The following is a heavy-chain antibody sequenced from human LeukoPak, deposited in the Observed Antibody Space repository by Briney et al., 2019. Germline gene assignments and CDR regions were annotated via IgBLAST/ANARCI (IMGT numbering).Heavy chain of an antibody. CDR1: GYTFTDYH. D-gene: IGHD3-10*01. J-gene: IGHJ4*02. V-gene: IGHV1-2*06. Sequence: ASVKVSCKASGYTFTDYHIHWVRQAPGQGLEWMGRINPYSGGTHYSQEFQGRVTMTRDTSIGTAYMELSSLRSDDTALYYCANQQFASVRAFDYWGQGILVTVSS. CDR2: INPYSGGT. CDR3: ANQQFASVRAFDY.